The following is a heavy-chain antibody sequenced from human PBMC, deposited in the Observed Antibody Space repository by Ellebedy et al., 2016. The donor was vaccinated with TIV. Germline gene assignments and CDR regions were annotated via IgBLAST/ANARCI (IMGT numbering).Heavy chain of an antibody. Sequence: MPSETLSLTCTVSGGSISSSSYYWGWIRQPPGKGLEWIGSIYYSGSTYYNPSLKSRVTISVDTSKNQFSLKLSSVTAADTAVYYCARHSVGDYFDYWGQGTLVTVSS. D-gene: IGHD1-26*01. J-gene: IGHJ4*02. CDR1: GGSISSSSYY. CDR3: ARHSVGDYFDY. V-gene: IGHV4-39*01. CDR2: IYYSGST.